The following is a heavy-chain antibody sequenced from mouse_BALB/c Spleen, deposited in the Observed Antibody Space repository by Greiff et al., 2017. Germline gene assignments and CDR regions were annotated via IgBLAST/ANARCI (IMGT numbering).Heavy chain of an antibody. CDR2: ISSGSSTI. J-gene: IGHJ4*01. Sequence: EVHLVESGGGLVQPGGSRKLSCAASGFTFSRFGMHWVRQAPEKGLEWVAYISSGSSTIYYADTVKGRFTITRDNPKNTLFLQMTSLRSEDTAMYYCARWRWGGAYAMDYWGQGTSVTVSS. CDR1: GFTFSRFG. CDR3: ARWRWGGAYAMDY. V-gene: IGHV5-17*02. D-gene: IGHD4-1*01.